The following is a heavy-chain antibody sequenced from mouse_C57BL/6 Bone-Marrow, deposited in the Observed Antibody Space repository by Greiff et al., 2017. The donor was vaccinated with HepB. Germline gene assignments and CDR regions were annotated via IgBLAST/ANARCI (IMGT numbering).Heavy chain of an antibody. V-gene: IGHV1-81*01. D-gene: IGHD2-4*01. CDR3: ARYGDYRYWYFDV. J-gene: IGHJ1*03. Sequence: QVQLQQSGAELARPGASVKLSCKASGYTFTSYGISWVKQRTGQGLEWIGEIYPRSGNTYYNEKFKGKATMTADKSSSTAYMELRSLTSEDSAVYFCARYGDYRYWYFDVWGTGTTVTVSS. CDR2: IYPRSGNT. CDR1: GYTFTSYG.